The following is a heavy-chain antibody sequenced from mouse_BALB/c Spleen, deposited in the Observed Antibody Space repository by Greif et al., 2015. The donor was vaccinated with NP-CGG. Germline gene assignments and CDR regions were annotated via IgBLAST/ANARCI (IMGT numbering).Heavy chain of an antibody. J-gene: IGHJ3*01. Sequence: EVQLVESGGGLVKPGGSLKLSCAASGFTFSSYAMSWVRQTPEKRLEWVASISSGGSTYYPDSVKGRFTISRDNARNILYLQMSSLRSEDTAMYYCARGDSWFAYWGQGTLVTVSA. CDR2: ISSGGST. CDR1: GFTFSSYA. V-gene: IGHV5-6-5*01. CDR3: ARGDSWFAY.